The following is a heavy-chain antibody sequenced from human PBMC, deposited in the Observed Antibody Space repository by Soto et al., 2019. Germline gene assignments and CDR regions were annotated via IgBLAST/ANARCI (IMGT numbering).Heavy chain of an antibody. V-gene: IGHV3-53*04. J-gene: IGHJ4*02. CDR2: IYSGGST. Sequence: EVQLVESGGGLVQPGGSLRLSCAASGFTVSSNYMSWVRQAPGKGLEWVSVIYSGGSTYYADSVNGRFTISRHNSKNTLYLQMNSLRAEDTAVYYCARVSSGYYDYWGQGTLVTVSS. CDR3: ARVSSGYYDY. D-gene: IGHD3-22*01. CDR1: GFTVSSNY.